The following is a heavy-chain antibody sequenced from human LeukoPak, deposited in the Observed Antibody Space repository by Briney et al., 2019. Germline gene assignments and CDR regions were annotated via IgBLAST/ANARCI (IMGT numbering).Heavy chain of an antibody. V-gene: IGHV4-59*01. CDR1: GDSISSYY. J-gene: IGHJ4*02. CDR2: IYYSGST. Sequence: SETLSLTCTVSGDSISSYYWSWIRQPPGKGLEWIGYIYYSGSTNYNPSLKSRVTISVDTSKNQFSLKLSSVTAADTAVYYCARDMRGYSGYDYFDYWGQGTLVTVSS. D-gene: IGHD5-12*01. CDR3: ARDMRGYSGYDYFDY.